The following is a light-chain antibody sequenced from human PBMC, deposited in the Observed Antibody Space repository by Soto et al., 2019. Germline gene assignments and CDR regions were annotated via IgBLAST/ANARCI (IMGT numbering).Light chain of an antibody. J-gene: IGKJ1*01. V-gene: IGKV1-13*02. CDR2: GAS. CDR1: QDIRNT. Sequence: AIQMTQSPSSLSASVGDRVAISCRASQDIRNTLAWYQQKPGEAPKLLIFGASTLQSGVPSRFSGSGSGTDFTLTISSLQPEDFATYFCQKLNAYPPWTFGQGTKVDIK. CDR3: QKLNAYPPWT.